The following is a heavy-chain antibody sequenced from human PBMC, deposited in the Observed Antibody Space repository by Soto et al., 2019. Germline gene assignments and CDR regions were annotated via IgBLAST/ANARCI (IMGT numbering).Heavy chain of an antibody. V-gene: IGHV2-5*02. CDR1: GFSLSTSGVG. Sequence: QITLKESGPTLVKPTQPLTLTCTFSGFSLSTSGVGVGWIRQPPGKALEWLALIYWDDDKRYSPSLKSRLTIXKXXPKNQVVLTTTNMDPVDPATYYCAHSVYCDCGMAVLGQGTTGTLSS. CDR2: IYWDDDK. CDR3: AHSVYCDCGMAV. J-gene: IGHJ6*02.